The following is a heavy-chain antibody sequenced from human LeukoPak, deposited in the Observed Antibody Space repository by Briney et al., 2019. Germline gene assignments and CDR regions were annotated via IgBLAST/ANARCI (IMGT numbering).Heavy chain of an antibody. J-gene: IGHJ4*02. Sequence: GGTLRLSCAASGFTFSIYGMSWVRQAPGRGLEWVSAMSGSGGSTYYADSVKGRFTISRDNSKNTLYLQMNSLRAEDTAVYYCSRGFWGWEVDYWGQGTLVTVSS. CDR3: SRGFWGWEVDY. CDR1: GFTFSIYG. CDR2: MSGSGGST. V-gene: IGHV3-23*01. D-gene: IGHD3-16*01.